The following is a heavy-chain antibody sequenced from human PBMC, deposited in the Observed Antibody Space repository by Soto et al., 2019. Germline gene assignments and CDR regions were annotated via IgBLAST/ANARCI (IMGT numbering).Heavy chain of an antibody. CDR2: INITGGT. J-gene: IGHJ4*02. V-gene: IGHV4-34*01. Sequence: SETLSLTCAVNGGSFSDCSWSWIRQPPGKRLEWIGEINITGGTNYNPSLKSRVTISVDTSKNQFSLKLSSVTAADTAVYYCARAIVATIAFDYWGQGTLVTVSS. CDR1: GGSFSDCS. D-gene: IGHD5-12*01. CDR3: ARAIVATIAFDY.